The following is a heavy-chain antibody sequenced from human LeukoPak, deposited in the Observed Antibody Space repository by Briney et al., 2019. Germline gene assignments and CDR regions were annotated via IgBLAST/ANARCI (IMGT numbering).Heavy chain of an antibody. V-gene: IGHV3-23*01. CDR3: ASLTLTGIDY. CDR2: ISGSGGTT. Sequence: GGSLRLSCAASGFTFSSYAMSWVRQAPGKGLEWVSGISGSGGTTYYADSAKGRFTISRDNSKNTLYLQMSSLRAEDTAVYYCASLTLTGIDYWGQGTLVTVSS. CDR1: GFTFSSYA. D-gene: IGHD1-14*01. J-gene: IGHJ4*02.